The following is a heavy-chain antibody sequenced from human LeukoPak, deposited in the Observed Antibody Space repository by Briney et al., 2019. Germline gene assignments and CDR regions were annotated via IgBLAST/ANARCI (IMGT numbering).Heavy chain of an antibody. J-gene: IGHJ4*02. CDR1: GGSITSYY. D-gene: IGHD3-10*01. Sequence: SETLSLTCSVSGGSITSYYWSWIRQPPGKGLESIGYIYYSGTTNYNPPLKSRVTISLDTSKNQFSLKLSFVTAADTAVYFCARDGHYGSGLGYWGQGTLVTVSS. V-gene: IGHV4-59*01. CDR2: IYYSGTT. CDR3: ARDGHYGSGLGY.